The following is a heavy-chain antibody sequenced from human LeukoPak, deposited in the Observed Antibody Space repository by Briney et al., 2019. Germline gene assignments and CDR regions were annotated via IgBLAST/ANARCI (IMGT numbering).Heavy chain of an antibody. V-gene: IGHV3-7*01. CDR3: ARDASSGTYFSYAFDV. CDR1: DFSCSTNW. J-gene: IGHJ3*01. CDR2: IKQDGSEV. Sequence: GGSLRLSCAAADFSCSTNWMSWVRQAPGKGREWVANIKQDGSEVYYVDSVKGRFTISRDNAKNSLYLQMNTLRAEDTAIYYCARDASSGTYFSYAFDVWGLGTMVTVSS. D-gene: IGHD1-26*01.